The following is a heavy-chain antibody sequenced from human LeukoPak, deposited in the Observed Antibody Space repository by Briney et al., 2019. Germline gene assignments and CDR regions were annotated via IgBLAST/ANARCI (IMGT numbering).Heavy chain of an antibody. J-gene: IGHJ4*02. CDR1: GYTFTGYY. Sequence: GASVKVSCKASGYTFTGYYMHWVRQAPGQGLEWMGRINPNSGGTNYAQQFQGRVTMTRDTSISTAYMELSRLRSDDTAVYYCARVPERYSSGYCGYWGQGTLVTVSS. CDR3: ARVPERYSSGYCGY. D-gene: IGHD6-19*01. V-gene: IGHV1-2*06. CDR2: INPNSGGT.